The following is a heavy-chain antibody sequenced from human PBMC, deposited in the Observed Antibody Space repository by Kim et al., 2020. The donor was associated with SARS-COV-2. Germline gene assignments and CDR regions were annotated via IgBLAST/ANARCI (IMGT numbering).Heavy chain of an antibody. V-gene: IGHV3-33*06. CDR1: GFTFSSYG. D-gene: IGHD6-19*01. CDR3: AKGVLYSSGWYFGY. Sequence: GGSLRLSCAASGFTFSSYGMHWVRQAPGKGLEWVAVIWYDGSNKYYADSVKGRFTISRDNSKNTLYLQMNSLRAEDTAVYYCAKGVLYSSGWYFGYWGQGTLVTVSS. CDR2: IWYDGSNK. J-gene: IGHJ4*02.